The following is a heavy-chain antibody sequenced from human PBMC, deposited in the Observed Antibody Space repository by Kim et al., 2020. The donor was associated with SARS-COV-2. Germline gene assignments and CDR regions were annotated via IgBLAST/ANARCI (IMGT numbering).Heavy chain of an antibody. CDR2: ISYDGSNK. CDR3: AGVGWELLRGAFDI. D-gene: IGHD1-26*01. V-gene: IGHV3-30*04. Sequence: GGSLRLSCAASGFTFSSYAMHWVRQAPGKGLEWVAVISYDGSNKYYADSVKGRFTISRDNSKNTLYLQMNSLRAEDTAVYYCAGVGWELLRGAFDIWGQGTMVTVSS. J-gene: IGHJ3*02. CDR1: GFTFSSYA.